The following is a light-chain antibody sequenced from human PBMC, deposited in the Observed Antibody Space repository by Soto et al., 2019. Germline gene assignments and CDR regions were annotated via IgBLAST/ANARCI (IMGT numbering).Light chain of an antibody. CDR2: EVS. CDR3: RSYTTTTPLGV. CDR1: SSDVGGYNY. V-gene: IGLV2-14*01. Sequence: QSVLTQPASVSGSPGQSITISCTGTSSDVGGYNYVSWYQQHPGKAPKLIIFEVSNRPSGVSNRFSGSKSGNTASLAISGLQDEDEAAYHCRSYTTTTPLGVFGGGTKVTVL. J-gene: IGLJ3*02.